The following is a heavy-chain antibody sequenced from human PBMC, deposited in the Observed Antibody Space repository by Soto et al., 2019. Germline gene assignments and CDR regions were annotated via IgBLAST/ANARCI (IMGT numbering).Heavy chain of an antibody. CDR1: GFTFSCSS. J-gene: IGHJ4*02. CDR2: IRSKANSYAT. V-gene: IGHV3-73*01. CDR3: TMGLLWFGAY. Sequence: VGSLVRSCATSGFTFSCSSMHWVRQASGKGLEWVGRIRSKANSYATAYAASVKGRFTISRDDSKNTAYLQMNSLKTEDTAVYYCTMGLLWFGAYWGQGPLVTAP. D-gene: IGHD3-10*01.